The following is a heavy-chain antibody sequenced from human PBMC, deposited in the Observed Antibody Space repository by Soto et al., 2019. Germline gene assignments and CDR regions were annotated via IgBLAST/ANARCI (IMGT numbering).Heavy chain of an antibody. CDR2: IYYSGST. J-gene: IGHJ2*01. Sequence: QVQLQESGPGLVKPSETLSLTCTVSGGSISSYYWSWIRQPPGKGLEWIGYIYYSGSTNYNPSLKSRVTISVDTSKNQFSLKLSSVTAADTAVYYCARANYGGRYYDFWSGYYSRGFDLWGRGTLVTVSS. CDR1: GGSISSYY. CDR3: ARANYGGRYYDFWSGYYSRGFDL. V-gene: IGHV4-59*01. D-gene: IGHD3-3*01.